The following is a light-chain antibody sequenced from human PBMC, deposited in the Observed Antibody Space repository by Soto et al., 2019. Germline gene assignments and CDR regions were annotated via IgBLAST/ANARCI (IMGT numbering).Light chain of an antibody. CDR1: QSVSSN. V-gene: IGKV3-15*01. CDR3: QQYGT. Sequence: EIVMTQSPATLSVSPGERATLSCRASQSVSSNLAWYQQKPGQAPRLLIYGASTRATGIPARFSGSGSGTEFTLTISSLQSEDFAVYYCQQYGTFGHGTKVDIK. J-gene: IGKJ1*01. CDR2: GAS.